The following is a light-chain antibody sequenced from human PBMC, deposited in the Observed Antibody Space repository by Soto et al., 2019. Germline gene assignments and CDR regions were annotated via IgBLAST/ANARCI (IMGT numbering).Light chain of an antibody. CDR3: RSPTSRGPRV. J-gene: IGLJ3*02. V-gene: IGLV2-14*01. CDR1: SSDVGDYNY. CDR2: DVS. Sequence: QSALTQPASVSGSPGQSITISCTGASSDVGDYNYVSWYQQYPGKAPKLMIYDVSNRPSGVSNRFSGSKSGNTASLTISGLQAEDEAFYHCRSPTSRGPRVFGGGTKLTVL.